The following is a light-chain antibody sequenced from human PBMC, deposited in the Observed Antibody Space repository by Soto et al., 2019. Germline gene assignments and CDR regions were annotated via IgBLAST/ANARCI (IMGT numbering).Light chain of an antibody. Sequence: EIVLTQSPGTLSLSPGESATLSCGASRSLDSGQLAWYQQKVGRAPRLLIHDAFIRATGIPDRFSGSGSGTEFTLTISSLQSEDFAVYYCQQYSIWRTFGQGTKVDIK. CDR3: QQYSIWRT. CDR2: DAF. J-gene: IGKJ1*01. V-gene: IGKV3-20*01. CDR1: RSLDSGQ.